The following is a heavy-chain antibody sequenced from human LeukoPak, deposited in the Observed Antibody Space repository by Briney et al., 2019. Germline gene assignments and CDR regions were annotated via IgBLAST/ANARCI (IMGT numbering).Heavy chain of an antibody. CDR3: AQQFIGSWWN. CDR1: GFTFSTYW. CDR2: IMSDGNMT. Sequence: PGGSLRLSCAASGFTFSTYWMHWVRQAPGKGLVWVSRIMSDGNMTNYADSVKGRFTISRDNARNTLYLQMNSLRAEDSAVYYCAQQFIGSWWNWGQGTLVTVSS. J-gene: IGHJ4*02. V-gene: IGHV3-74*01. D-gene: IGHD6-13*01.